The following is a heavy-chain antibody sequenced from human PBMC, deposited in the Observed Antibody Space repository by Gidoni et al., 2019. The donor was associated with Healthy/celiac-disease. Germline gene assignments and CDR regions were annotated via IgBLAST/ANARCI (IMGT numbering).Heavy chain of an antibody. CDR1: GSSISSGGYY. J-gene: IGHJ4*02. CDR3: ARVPRGGSGSY. Sequence: QVQLQESCPGLVKPSQTLSLTCTVSGSSISSGGYYWSWTRQHPGKGLEWIGYIYYSGSTYYNPSLKSRVTISVDTSKNQFSLKLSSVTAADTAVYYCARVPRGGSGSYWGQGTLVTVSS. D-gene: IGHD3-10*01. V-gene: IGHV4-31*03. CDR2: IYYSGST.